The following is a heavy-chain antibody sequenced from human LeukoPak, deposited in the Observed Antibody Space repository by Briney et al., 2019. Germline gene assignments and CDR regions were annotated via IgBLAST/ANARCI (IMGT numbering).Heavy chain of an antibody. CDR2: IYYSGST. Sequence: SETLSLTCTVSGGSISSYYWSWIRQPPGKGLEWIGYIYYSGSTNYNPSLKSRVTISVDTSKNQFSLKLSSVTAADTAVYYCARSPSWLRNAFDIWGQGTMVTVSS. CDR3: ARSPSWLRNAFDI. D-gene: IGHD6-13*01. J-gene: IGHJ3*02. CDR1: GGSISSYY. V-gene: IGHV4-59*12.